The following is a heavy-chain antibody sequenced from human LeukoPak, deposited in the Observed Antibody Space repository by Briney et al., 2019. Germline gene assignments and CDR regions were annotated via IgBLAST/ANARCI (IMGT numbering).Heavy chain of an antibody. V-gene: IGHV3-21*01. D-gene: IGHD6-13*01. CDR1: GFTFSSYW. Sequence: PGGSLRLSCAASGFTFSSYWMHWVRQAPGKGLEWVSSISGSSSDIYYADSVKGRFTISRDNSKNTLYLQMNSLRAEDTALYYCARGDKQLVFNRNKGGFDPWGQGILVTVSS. J-gene: IGHJ5*02. CDR3: ARGDKQLVFNRNKGGFDP. CDR2: ISGSSSDI.